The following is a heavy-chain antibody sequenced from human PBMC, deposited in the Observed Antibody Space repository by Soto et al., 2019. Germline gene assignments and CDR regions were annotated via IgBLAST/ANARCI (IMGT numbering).Heavy chain of an antibody. D-gene: IGHD6-6*01. CDR3: ARVGSSIATRPFDY. Sequence: QVQLQESGPGLVKPSQTLSLTCTVSGGSISSGDYYWSWIRQPPGKGLEWIGYIYYSGSTYYNPSLXXXVXXSVDTSKNQSSLKLSTVTAADTAVYYCARVGSSIATRPFDYWGQGTLVTVSS. CDR2: IYYSGST. V-gene: IGHV4-30-4*01. CDR1: GGSISSGDYY. J-gene: IGHJ4*02.